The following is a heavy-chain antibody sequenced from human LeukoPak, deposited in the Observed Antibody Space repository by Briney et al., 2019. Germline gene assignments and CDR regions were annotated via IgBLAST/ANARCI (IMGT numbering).Heavy chain of an antibody. Sequence: SETLSLTCTVSGGSISSYYWSWIRQPPGKGLEWIGYIYYSGSTNYNPSLKSRVTISVDTSKNQFSLKLSSVTAADTAVYYCARSYDSSGYLDYWGQGTLATVSS. V-gene: IGHV4-59*01. D-gene: IGHD3-22*01. J-gene: IGHJ4*02. CDR3: ARSYDSSGYLDY. CDR1: GGSISSYY. CDR2: IYYSGST.